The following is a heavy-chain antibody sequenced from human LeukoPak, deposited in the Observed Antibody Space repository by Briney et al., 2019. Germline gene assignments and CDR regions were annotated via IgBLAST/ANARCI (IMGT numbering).Heavy chain of an antibody. D-gene: IGHD4-17*01. V-gene: IGHV3-23*01. CDR1: GFTFSKYA. CDR3: AKNSSVPYGITD. J-gene: IGHJ4*02. Sequence: GGSLRLSCAASGFTFSKYAMSWVRQAPGKGLEWVSAISGSDGNTFYADSVKGRFTISRDNSKNTLSLQMNSLRVEDTALYYCAKNSSVPYGITDWGQGTLVTVSS. CDR2: ISGSDGNT.